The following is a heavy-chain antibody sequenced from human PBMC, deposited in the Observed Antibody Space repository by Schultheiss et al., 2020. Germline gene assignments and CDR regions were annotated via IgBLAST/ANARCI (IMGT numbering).Heavy chain of an antibody. D-gene: IGHD3-22*01. CDR1: GGSISSYY. CDR3: ARPMRGSSSGYYRY. V-gene: IGHV4-59*12. CDR2: IYYSGST. Sequence: SETLSLTCTVSGGSISSYYWSWIRQPPGKGLEWIGYIYYSGSTNYNPSLKSRVTISVDTSKNQFSLKLSSVTAADTAVYYCARPMRGSSSGYYRYWGQGTLVNVYS. J-gene: IGHJ4*02.